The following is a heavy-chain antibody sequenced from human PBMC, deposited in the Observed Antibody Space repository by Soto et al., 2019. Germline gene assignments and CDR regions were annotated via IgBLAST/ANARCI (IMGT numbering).Heavy chain of an antibody. CDR2: IIPIFGTA. CDR1: GGTFSSYA. V-gene: IGHV1-69*14. J-gene: IGHJ3*02. CDR3: ASNYYDSREPGAFDI. D-gene: IGHD3-22*01. Sequence: QVQLVQSGAEVKKPGSSVKVSCKASGGTFSSYAISWVRQAPGQGLEWMGGIIPIFGTANYAQKFQGRVTIXXDXSKXTAYMELSSLRSEDTAVYYCASNYYDSREPGAFDIWGQGTMVTVSS.